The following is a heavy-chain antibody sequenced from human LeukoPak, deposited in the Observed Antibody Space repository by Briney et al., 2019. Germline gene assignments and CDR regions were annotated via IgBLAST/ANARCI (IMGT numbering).Heavy chain of an antibody. CDR1: GFTFSSYA. V-gene: IGHV3-30*04. Sequence: PGGSLRLSCAASGFTFSSYAMHWVRQPPGKGLEWVAVISYDGSNKYYADPMRGRFTISRDNSNNTPYLQMNRLSAEDTAVYYCARDQGSYYGGFDYWGQGTLVTVSS. J-gene: IGHJ4*02. CDR3: ARDQGSYYGGFDY. CDR2: ISYDGSNK. D-gene: IGHD1-26*01.